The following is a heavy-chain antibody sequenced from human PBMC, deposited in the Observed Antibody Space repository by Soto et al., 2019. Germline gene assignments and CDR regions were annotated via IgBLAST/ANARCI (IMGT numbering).Heavy chain of an antibody. CDR2: LYTSGST. D-gene: IGHD3-3*01. V-gene: IGHV4-4*07. CDR1: GASISSYY. J-gene: IGHJ5*02. Sequence: QVQLQESGPGLVKPSETLSLTCTVSGASISSYYWSWILQPAGTGLEWVGRLYTSGSTDYNPSLRVRVTMSVDTSRNQFSRKLSTVTAADTAMYYCAGDNTGAFWSGSYTNTWFDPWGQGTLVIVSS. CDR3: AGDNTGAFWSGSYTNTWFDP.